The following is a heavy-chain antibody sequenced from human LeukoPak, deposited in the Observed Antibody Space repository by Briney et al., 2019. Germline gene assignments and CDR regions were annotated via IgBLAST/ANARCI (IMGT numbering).Heavy chain of an antibody. Sequence: ASVRVSCKASGFTFTNYGISWVRQAPGQGLEWMGWISAYNGDTNYAQKLQDRVTMTTDTSTSTAYMELRSLRSDDTAMYYCARDEGVGERGAYWGQGTLVTVSS. CDR1: GFTFTNYG. J-gene: IGHJ4*02. CDR2: ISAYNGDT. D-gene: IGHD3-16*01. V-gene: IGHV1-18*01. CDR3: ARDEGVGERGAY.